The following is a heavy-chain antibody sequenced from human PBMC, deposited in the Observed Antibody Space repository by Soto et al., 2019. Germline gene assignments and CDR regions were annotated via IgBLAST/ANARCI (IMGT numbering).Heavy chain of an antibody. V-gene: IGHV3-7*03. CDR3: ARATDYAPHLEY. J-gene: IGHJ4*02. CDR2: IRQDGGEK. D-gene: IGHD4-17*01. Sequence: VGSLRLSCRASGCTFSNYYIIWVRHAPGKGLEWVANIRQDGGEKYYVDSVKGRFTISRDNTQNSMYLQMNSLRAEDTAVYYCARATDYAPHLEYWGQGILVTVSS. CDR1: GCTFSNYY.